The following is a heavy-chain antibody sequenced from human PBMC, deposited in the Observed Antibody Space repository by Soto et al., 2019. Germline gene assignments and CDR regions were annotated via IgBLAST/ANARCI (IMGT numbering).Heavy chain of an antibody. J-gene: IGHJ6*02. CDR2: IYYSGST. V-gene: IGHV4-39*01. D-gene: IGHD5-18*01. Sequence: SVTLSLTCTVSGVSISSGGYYWSWIRQHPGKGLEWIGYIYYSGSTYYNPSLKSRVTISVDTSKNQFSLKLSSVTAADTAVYYCACIFSGGYGYGFYYYGMDVWGQGTTVTVSS. CDR1: GVSISSGGYY. CDR3: ACIFSGGYGYGFYYYGMDV.